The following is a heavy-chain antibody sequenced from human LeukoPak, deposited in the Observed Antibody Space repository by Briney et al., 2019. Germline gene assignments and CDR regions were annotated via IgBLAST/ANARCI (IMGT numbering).Heavy chain of an antibody. CDR3: ARDGGGVVVPAAMNY. D-gene: IGHD2-2*01. Sequence: GASEKVSCKASGGTFSSYAISWVRQAPGQGLEWMGGIIPIFGTANYAQKFQGRVTITTDESTSTAYMELSSLRSEDTAVYYCARDGGGVVVPAAMNYWGQGTLVTVSS. J-gene: IGHJ4*02. CDR1: GGTFSSYA. V-gene: IGHV1-69*05. CDR2: IIPIFGTA.